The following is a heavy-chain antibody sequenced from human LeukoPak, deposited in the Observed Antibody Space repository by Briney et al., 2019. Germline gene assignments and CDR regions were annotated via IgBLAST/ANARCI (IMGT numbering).Heavy chain of an antibody. J-gene: IGHJ4*02. CDR1: GFTFSCCS. Sequence: GGSLRLSCAASGFTFSCCSRKWVRQAAGKGLEWVASISSRSSYIYYADSVKGRFTISRDNAKNSQYLQMNSLRAEDTAVYYCARTSSGYSYYWGQGTLVTVSS. CDR2: ISSRSSYI. D-gene: IGHD3-22*01. V-gene: IGHV3-21*01. CDR3: ARTSSGYSYY.